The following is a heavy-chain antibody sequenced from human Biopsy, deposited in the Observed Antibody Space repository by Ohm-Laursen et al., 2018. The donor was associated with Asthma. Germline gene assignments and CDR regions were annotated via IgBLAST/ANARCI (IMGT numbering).Heavy chain of an antibody. J-gene: IGHJ4*02. CDR3: ASDFPKDYVRYNFQF. CDR2: ISPIFGSS. V-gene: IGHV1-69*06. Sequence: ASSVKVSCKVSGGMFGNYAISWVRQAPGLGLEWMGGISPIFGSSNYAQRFQGRVTMTEDTSTDTAYMELSSLSSDDTAVYYCASDFPKDYVRYNFQFWGQGTLVTVSS. CDR1: GGMFGNYA. D-gene: IGHD4-17*01.